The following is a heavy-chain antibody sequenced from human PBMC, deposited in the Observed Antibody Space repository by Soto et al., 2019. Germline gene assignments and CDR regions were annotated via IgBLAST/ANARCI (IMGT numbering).Heavy chain of an antibody. Sequence: GGSLRLSCAASGFTFSSYGMHWVRQAPGKGLEWVAVIWYDGSNKYYADSVKGRFTISRDNSKNTLYLQMNSLRAEDTAVYYCARDLDSSGWYQSLDYWGQGTLVTVSS. CDR2: IWYDGSNK. CDR1: GFTFSSYG. D-gene: IGHD6-19*01. CDR3: ARDLDSSGWYQSLDY. J-gene: IGHJ4*02. V-gene: IGHV3-33*01.